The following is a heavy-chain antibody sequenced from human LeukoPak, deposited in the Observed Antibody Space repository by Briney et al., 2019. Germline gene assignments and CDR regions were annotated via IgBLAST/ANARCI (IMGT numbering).Heavy chain of an antibody. Sequence: ASVKVSCKVSGYTFTDYYMHWVQQAPAKGLEWMGLVYLEDGETINAEKFQGRVTITADTPTDTAYMQLSSLRSEDTAVYYCATTPYSGSYRPYYFDYWGQGTLITVSS. J-gene: IGHJ4*02. CDR2: VYLEDGET. D-gene: IGHD1-26*01. CDR1: GYTFTDYY. V-gene: IGHV1-69-2*01. CDR3: ATTPYSGSYRPYYFDY.